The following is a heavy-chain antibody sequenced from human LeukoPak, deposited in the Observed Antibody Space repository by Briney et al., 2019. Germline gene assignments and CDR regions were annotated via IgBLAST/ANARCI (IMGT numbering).Heavy chain of an antibody. J-gene: IGHJ4*02. V-gene: IGHV4-31*03. CDR2: IYNSGVT. Sequence: SETLSLTCTVSGGSISSGGYYWSWIRQHPGKGLEWIGYIYNSGVTYYNPSLNSRVTVSVDTSKDQFSLKLSSVTAADTAVYYCAREESRSSYFDYWGQGTLVTVSS. CDR1: GGSISSGGYY. CDR3: AREESRSSYFDY. D-gene: IGHD6-6*01.